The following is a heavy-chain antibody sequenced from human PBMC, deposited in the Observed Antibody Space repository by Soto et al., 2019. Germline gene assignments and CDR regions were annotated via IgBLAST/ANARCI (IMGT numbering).Heavy chain of an antibody. CDR1: GGSISNNDW. CDR3: VSQGYYSLGV. D-gene: IGHD2-21*01. J-gene: IGHJ6*02. V-gene: IGHV4-4*02. Sequence: QVQLQESGPGLVKPSGTLSLTCVVSGGSISNNDWWSWVRQFPGKGLAWIGEIHHSGSPNYNPSLRSRVTISVDKSKNQLSLELTAVTGADTAVYFCVSQGYYSLGVWGQGTTVTVSS. CDR2: IHHSGSP.